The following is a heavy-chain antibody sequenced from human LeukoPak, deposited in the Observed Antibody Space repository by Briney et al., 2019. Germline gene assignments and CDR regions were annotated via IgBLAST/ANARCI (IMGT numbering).Heavy chain of an antibody. CDR3: ATKYSAGYYDFWSGYGETFDY. J-gene: IGHJ4*02. Sequence: GGSLRLSCAASGFTFSSYAMSWVRQAPGKGLEWVSAIGGSGGSTYYADSVKGRFTISRDNSKNTLYLQMNSLRAEDTAVYYCATKYSAGYYDFWSGYGETFDYWGQGTLVTVSS. V-gene: IGHV3-23*01. D-gene: IGHD3-3*01. CDR2: IGGSGGST. CDR1: GFTFSSYA.